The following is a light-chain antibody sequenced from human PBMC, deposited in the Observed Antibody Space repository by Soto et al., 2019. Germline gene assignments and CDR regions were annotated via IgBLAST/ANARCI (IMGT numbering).Light chain of an antibody. CDR2: AAS. CDR1: ESVSSY. CDR3: QQSYSTPYS. Sequence: DIQMNQSPSSLSAFVGDRVTITCRASESVSSYLNWYQQKPGKAPNLLIYAASSLQSGVPSRFSGSGSGTDFTLTISSLQPEDFATYYCQQSYSTPYSFGQGTKLEIK. J-gene: IGKJ2*03. V-gene: IGKV1-39*01.